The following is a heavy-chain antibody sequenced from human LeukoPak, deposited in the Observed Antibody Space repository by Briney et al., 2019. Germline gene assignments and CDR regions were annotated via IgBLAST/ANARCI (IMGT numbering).Heavy chain of an antibody. CDR3: ARGAGYSSSNDY. CDR1: GGSVSSYY. D-gene: IGHD6-13*01. J-gene: IGHJ4*02. V-gene: IGHV4-59*02. CDR2: IYYSGST. Sequence: SETLSLTCTVSGGSVSSYYWSWIRQPPGKGLEWIGYIYYSGSTNYNPSLKSRVTISVDTYKNQFSLKLSSVTAADTAVYYCARGAGYSSSNDYWGQGTLVTVSS.